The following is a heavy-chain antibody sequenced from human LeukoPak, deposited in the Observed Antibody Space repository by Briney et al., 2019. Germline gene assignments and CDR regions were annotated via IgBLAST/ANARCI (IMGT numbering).Heavy chain of an antibody. CDR3: ASSFEGPYYIDV. CDR2: IYHSGST. Sequence: SETLSLTCTVSGYSISSGYYWGWIRQPPGKGLEWIGSIYHSGSTYYNPSLKSRVTISVDTSKNQFSLKLSSVTAADTAVYYCASSFEGPYYIDVWGKGTTVTVSS. CDR1: GYSISSGYY. J-gene: IGHJ6*03. V-gene: IGHV4-38-2*02.